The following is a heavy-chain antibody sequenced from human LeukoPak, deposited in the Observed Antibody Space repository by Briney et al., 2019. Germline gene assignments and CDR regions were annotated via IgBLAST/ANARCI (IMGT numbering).Heavy chain of an antibody. J-gene: IGHJ4*02. CDR3: ARAGDIVATTDFDY. CDR1: GYTFTSYA. Sequence: ASVKFSCKASGYTFTSYAMHWVRQAPGQRLEWMGWINAGNGNTKYSQKFQGRVTITRDTSASTAYMELSSLRSEDTAVYYCARAGDIVATTDFDYWGQGTLVTVSS. V-gene: IGHV1-3*01. CDR2: INAGNGNT. D-gene: IGHD5-12*01.